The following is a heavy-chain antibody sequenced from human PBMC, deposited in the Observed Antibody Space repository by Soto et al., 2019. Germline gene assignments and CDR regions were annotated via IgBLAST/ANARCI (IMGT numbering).Heavy chain of an antibody. J-gene: IGHJ6*02. D-gene: IGHD3-9*01. CDR2: ISSSGSTI. V-gene: IGHV3-48*03. Sequence: LSLSCAASGFTFSSYEMNWFRQAPGKGLEWVSYISSSGSTIYYADSLKCRFTISRDNAKNSLYLQMNSLRAEDTAVYYCAGDYDILTGYYKVAYGMDXWGQVTTVTVS. CDR3: AGDYDILTGYYKVAYGMDX. CDR1: GFTFSSYE.